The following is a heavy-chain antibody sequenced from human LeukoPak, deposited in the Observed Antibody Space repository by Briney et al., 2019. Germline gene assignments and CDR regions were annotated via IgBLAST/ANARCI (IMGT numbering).Heavy chain of an antibody. CDR2: ITRNSKDI. Sequence: GGSLRLSCAASGFTFNVYSMSWVRQAPGKGLEWVSYITRNSKDIYYADSVKGRFTISRDNAKNSLYLQMNNLRAEDTAVYYCAKTLLDSSGYYYAGSDYWGQGTLVTVSS. V-gene: IGHV3-48*01. D-gene: IGHD3-22*01. CDR3: AKTLLDSSGYYYAGSDY. CDR1: GFTFNVYS. J-gene: IGHJ4*02.